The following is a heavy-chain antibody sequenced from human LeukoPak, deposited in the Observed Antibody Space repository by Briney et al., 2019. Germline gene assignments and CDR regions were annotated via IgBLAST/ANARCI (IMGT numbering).Heavy chain of an antibody. D-gene: IGHD3-22*01. CDR3: ARGDVIVHYFDY. CDR2: ISHSGST. CDR1: GGSISSYY. V-gene: IGHV4-59*12. J-gene: IGHJ4*02. Sequence: PSETLSLTCTVSGGSISSYYWNWIRQPPGKGLEWIGHISHSGSTYYNPSLKSRVTISVDRSKNQFSLKLTSVTAADTAVYYCARGDVIVHYFDYWGQGTLVTVSS.